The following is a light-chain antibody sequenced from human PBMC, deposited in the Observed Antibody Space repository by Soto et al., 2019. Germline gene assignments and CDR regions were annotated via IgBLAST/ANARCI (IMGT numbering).Light chain of an antibody. CDR1: QSVSSN. J-gene: IGKJ1*01. CDR3: QQYGSSGT. Sequence: EIEMTQSPATLSVSPGERATLSCRASQSVSSNLAWYQQKPGQAPRLLIYGSYTRATAIPARFSGSGSGTDFTLAISRLEPEDFAVYYCQQYGSSGTFGQGTKV. CDR2: GSY. V-gene: IGKV3-15*01.